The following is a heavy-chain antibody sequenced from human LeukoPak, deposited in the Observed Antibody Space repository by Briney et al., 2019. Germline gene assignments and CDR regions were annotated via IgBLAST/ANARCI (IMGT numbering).Heavy chain of an antibody. V-gene: IGHV4-4*07. CDR3: ARGAHYYDSSGYYYTLITDY. CDR1: GGSISSYY. D-gene: IGHD3-22*01. CDR2: IYTSGST. Sequence: PSETLSLTCTVSGGSISSYYWSWIRQPAGKGLEWIGRIYTSGSTNYNPSLKSRVTMSVDTSKNQFSLKLSSVTAADTAVYYSARGAHYYDSSGYYYTLITDYWGQGTLVTVSS. J-gene: IGHJ4*02.